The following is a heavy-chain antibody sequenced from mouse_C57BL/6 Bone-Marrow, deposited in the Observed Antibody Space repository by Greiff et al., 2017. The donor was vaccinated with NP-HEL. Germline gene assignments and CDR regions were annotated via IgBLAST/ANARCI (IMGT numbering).Heavy chain of an antibody. D-gene: IGHD2-5*01. CDR3: ARVYSNYYFDY. Sequence: ESGPGLVKPSQSLSLTCSVTGYSITSGYYWNWIRQFPGNKLEWMGYISYDGSNNYNPSLKNRISITRDTSKNQFFLKLNSVTTEDTATYYCARVYSNYYFDYWGQGTTLTVSS. CDR2: ISYDGSN. CDR1: GYSITSGYY. J-gene: IGHJ2*01. V-gene: IGHV3-6*01.